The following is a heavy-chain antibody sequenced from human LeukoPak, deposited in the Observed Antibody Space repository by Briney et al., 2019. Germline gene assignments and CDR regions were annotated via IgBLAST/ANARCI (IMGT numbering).Heavy chain of an antibody. J-gene: IGHJ2*01. CDR2: IYYSGST. V-gene: IGHV4-59*01. CDR3: ARDQGTYYYGSGSFDL. D-gene: IGHD3-10*01. Sequence: PSETLSLTCTVSGGSISSYCWGWIRQPPGKGLEWIGYIYYSGSTNYNPSLKSRVTISVDTSKNQFSLKLSSVTAADTAVYYCARDQGTYYYGSGSFDLWGRGTLVTVSS. CDR1: GGSISSYC.